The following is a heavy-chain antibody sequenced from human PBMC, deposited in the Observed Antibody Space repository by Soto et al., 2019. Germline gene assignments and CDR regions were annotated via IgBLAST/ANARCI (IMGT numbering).Heavy chain of an antibody. Sequence: GGSLRLSCAASGFTFSSYWMSWVRQAPGKGLEWVANIKQDGSEKYYVDSVKGRFTISRDNAKNSLYLQMNSLRAEDTAVYYCAIPSGLTVTGPDYWGQGTLVTVSS. CDR1: GFTFSSYW. CDR2: IKQDGSEK. CDR3: AIPSGLTVTGPDY. V-gene: IGHV3-7*03. D-gene: IGHD6-19*01. J-gene: IGHJ4*02.